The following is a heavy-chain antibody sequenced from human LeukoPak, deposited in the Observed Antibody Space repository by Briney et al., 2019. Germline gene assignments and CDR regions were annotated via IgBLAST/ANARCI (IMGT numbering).Heavy chain of an antibody. Sequence: GGSLRLSCAASGLTFSTYAMHWVRQAPGKGLEWVAVISYDGSNKYYADSVEGRFTISRDNSKNTLYLQMNSLRAEDTAVYYCARDDYGMDVWGQGTTVTVSS. CDR1: GLTFSTYA. V-gene: IGHV3-30*04. J-gene: IGHJ6*02. CDR2: ISYDGSNK. CDR3: ARDDYGMDV.